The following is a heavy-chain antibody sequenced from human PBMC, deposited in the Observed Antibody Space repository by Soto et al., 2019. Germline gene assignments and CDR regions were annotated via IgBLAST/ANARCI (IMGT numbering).Heavy chain of an antibody. CDR1: GYTFTSYA. J-gene: IGHJ4*02. D-gene: IGHD1-26*01. CDR3: AGDYGRGGDY. V-gene: IGHV1-3*01. Sequence: QVQLVQSGTEVKKPGASVKVSCKASGYTFTSYAMHWVRQAPGQRLEWMGWINAGNGNTKYSQKFQGRVTITSDTSASPAYMELSGLRSEDTAVYYCAGDYGRGGDYWGQGTLVTVSS. CDR2: INAGNGNT.